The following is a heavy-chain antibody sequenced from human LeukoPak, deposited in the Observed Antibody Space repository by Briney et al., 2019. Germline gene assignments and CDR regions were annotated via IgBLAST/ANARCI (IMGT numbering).Heavy chain of an antibody. Sequence: VASVKVSCKASGYRFSRYVISWVRQAPGQGLEWMGWISVFNSDTKYPQKLKGRVSVTADTSTDTAYLELRSLKSDDTGVYYCARDHGYYYYMDVWGKGTTVTVSS. CDR1: GYRFSRYV. J-gene: IGHJ6*03. CDR2: ISVFNSDT. CDR3: ARDHGYYYYMDV. V-gene: IGHV1-18*01.